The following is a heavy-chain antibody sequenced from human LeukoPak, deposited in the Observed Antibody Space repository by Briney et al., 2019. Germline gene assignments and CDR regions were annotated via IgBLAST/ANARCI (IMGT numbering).Heavy chain of an antibody. V-gene: IGHV1-18*01. CDR1: GYTFTSYD. CDR2: ISAYNGNT. J-gene: IGHJ4*02. CDR3: ARDRPLEKAGVVPAAIGDY. D-gene: IGHD2-2*01. Sequence: GASVKVSCKAPGYTFTSYDINWVRQAPGQGLEWMGWISAYNGNTNYAQKLQGRVTMTTDTSTSTAYMELRSLRSDDTAVYYCARDRPLEKAGVVPAAIGDYWGQGTLVTVSS.